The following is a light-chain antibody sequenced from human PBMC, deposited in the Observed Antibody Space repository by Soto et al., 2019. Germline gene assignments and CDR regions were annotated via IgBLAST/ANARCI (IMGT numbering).Light chain of an antibody. J-gene: IGLJ1*01. CDR1: SSNIGNNY. Sequence: QSVLTQPPSVSAAPGQKVTISCSGSSSNIGNNYVSWYQQLPGTAPKLLIYDNNKRPSGIPDRFSGSKSATSATLGITGLQTGDEADYYRGTWDSSLSSYVFGTRTKVTVL. CDR2: DNN. V-gene: IGLV1-51*01. CDR3: GTWDSSLSSYV.